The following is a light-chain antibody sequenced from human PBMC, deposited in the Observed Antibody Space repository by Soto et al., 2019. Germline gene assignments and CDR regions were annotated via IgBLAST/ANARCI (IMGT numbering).Light chain of an antibody. CDR2: GTF. CDR1: QSVSSSF. V-gene: IGKV3-20*01. CDR3: QQYGSSPLT. Sequence: EIVLTQSPGTLSLSPWERATLSCRASQSVSSSFLAWYQQKPGQAPRLLIYGTFSRATGIPDSFSGRGAGTDFTLTISRLEPEDFAVYYCQQYGSSPLTFGGGTKVEIK. J-gene: IGKJ4*01.